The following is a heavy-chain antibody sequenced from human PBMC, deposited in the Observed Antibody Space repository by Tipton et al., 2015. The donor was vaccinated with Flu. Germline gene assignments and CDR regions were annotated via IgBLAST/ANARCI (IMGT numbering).Heavy chain of an antibody. D-gene: IGHD2-2*02. CDR3: ARGIPLPSLDYYYYMDV. Sequence: SLRLSCAASGLTFSSYGMHWVRQAPGKGLEWVAVIWYDGSNKYYADSVKGRFTISRDNSKNTLYLQMNSLRAEDTAVYYCARGIPLPSLDYYYYMDVWGKGTTVTVSS. V-gene: IGHV3-33*08. CDR1: GLTFSSYG. J-gene: IGHJ6*03. CDR2: IWYDGSNK.